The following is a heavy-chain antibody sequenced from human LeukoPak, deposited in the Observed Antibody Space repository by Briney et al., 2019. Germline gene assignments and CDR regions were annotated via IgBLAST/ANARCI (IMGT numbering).Heavy chain of an antibody. D-gene: IGHD6-13*01. CDR3: GKSAAADY. CDR2: INHSGST. V-gene: IGHV4-34*01. Sequence: SETLSLTCPVYGGSFSGYYWSWIRQPPGKGLEWIGEINHSGSTNYNPSLKSRVTISVDTSKNQFSLKLNSVTAADTAVYYCGKSAAADYWGQGTLVTVSS. J-gene: IGHJ4*02. CDR1: GGSFSGYY.